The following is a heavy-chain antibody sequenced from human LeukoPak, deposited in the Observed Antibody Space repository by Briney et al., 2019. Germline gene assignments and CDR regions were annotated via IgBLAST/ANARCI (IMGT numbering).Heavy chain of an antibody. CDR2: ISYDANDK. V-gene: IGHV3-30*04. CDR1: GFTFSNYA. J-gene: IGHJ4*02. D-gene: IGHD3-9*01. Sequence: GGSLRLSCAASGFTFSNYAMHWVRQAPGKGLEWVAVISYDANDKYYADSVKGRFTISRDNSKNTLYLQMNNLRAEDTAVYYCAKGHYYNILTGYSVRRGLDYWGQGTLVTVSS. CDR3: AKGHYYNILTGYSVRRGLDY.